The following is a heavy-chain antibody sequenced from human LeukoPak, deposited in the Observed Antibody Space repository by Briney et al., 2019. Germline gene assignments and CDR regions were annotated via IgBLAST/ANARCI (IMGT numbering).Heavy chain of an antibody. CDR2: ISYDGSNK. CDR1: GFTFSSYA. D-gene: IGHD3-16*01. J-gene: IGHJ1*01. CDR3: ARVASITFGGVMVIDEYFQH. Sequence: PGGSLRLSCAASGFTFSSYAIHWVRQAPGKGLEWVAVISYDGSNKYYADSVKGRFTISRDNSKNTLYLQMSSLRAEDTAVYYCARVASITFGGVMVIDEYFQHWGQGTLVIVSS. V-gene: IGHV3-30-3*01.